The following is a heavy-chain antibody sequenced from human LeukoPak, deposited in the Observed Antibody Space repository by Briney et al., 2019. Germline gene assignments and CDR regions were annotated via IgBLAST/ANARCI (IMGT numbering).Heavy chain of an antibody. J-gene: IGHJ4*02. CDR2: VMSGRGST. CDR3: TRERRGSYYAFES. Sequence: PGGSLRLSCAASGFSVSDYSISWIRQSPGKGPEWISYVMSGRGSTNYADSVKGRFTISRDNAKNSVALQLDGLRADDTAVYFCTRERRGSYYAFESWGQGTLVTFSS. CDR1: GFSVSDYS. V-gene: IGHV3-11*05. D-gene: IGHD3-16*01.